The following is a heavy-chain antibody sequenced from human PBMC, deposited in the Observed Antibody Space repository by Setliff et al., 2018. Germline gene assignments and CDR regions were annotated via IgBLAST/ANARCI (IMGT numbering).Heavy chain of an antibody. CDR3: AKEVTTYSGFDC. Sequence: PGESLKISCAASGFTFSSYSMNWVRQAPGKGLEWVSSISSSSSYIFYADSVKGRFAISRDNPKNTLYLQINSLRDEDTAVYYCAKEVTTYSGFDCWGQGTLVTVSS. D-gene: IGHD4-17*01. V-gene: IGHV3-21*01. J-gene: IGHJ4*02. CDR2: ISSSSSYI. CDR1: GFTFSSYS.